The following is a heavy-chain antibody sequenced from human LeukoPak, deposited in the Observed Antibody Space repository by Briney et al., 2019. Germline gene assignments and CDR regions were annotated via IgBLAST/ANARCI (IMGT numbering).Heavy chain of an antibody. CDR1: GGSISSYY. D-gene: IGHD3-22*01. V-gene: IGHV4-4*07. CDR2: IYTSGST. CDR3: ARDDKVNYYDSSGYTY. J-gene: IGHJ4*02. Sequence: SETLSLTCTVSGGSISSYYWSWIRQPAGKGLEWIGRIYTSGSTNYNPSLRSRVTMSVDTSKNQFSLKLSSVTAADTAVYYCARDDKVNYYDSSGYTYWGQGTLVTVSS.